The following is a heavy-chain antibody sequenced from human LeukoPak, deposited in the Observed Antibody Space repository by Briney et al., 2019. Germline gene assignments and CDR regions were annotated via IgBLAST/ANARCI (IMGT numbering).Heavy chain of an antibody. Sequence: SETLSLTCTVSGGSISSYYWSWIRQPPGKGLEWIGEINHSGSTNYNPSLKSRVTISVDTSKNQFSLKLSSVTAADTAVYYCARSGRLRQKSFGYYYMDVWGKGTTVTVSS. CDR2: INHSGST. D-gene: IGHD2-15*01. CDR3: ARSGRLRQKSFGYYYMDV. CDR1: GGSISSYY. V-gene: IGHV4-34*01. J-gene: IGHJ6*03.